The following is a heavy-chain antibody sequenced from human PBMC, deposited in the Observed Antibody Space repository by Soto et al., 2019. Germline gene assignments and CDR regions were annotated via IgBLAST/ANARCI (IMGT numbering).Heavy chain of an antibody. Sequence: QVQLQESGPGLVKPSETLSLTCTVSGGSISSHFLSWIRQPPGKGLEYVGYTFSGGNTNYNHSLKXGXTXSXXTSTSQYSPVLNSLTAAEPAVYYCARGHCISTTCYFEAVDIWGQGSMVTVSS. D-gene: IGHD2-2*01. V-gene: IGHV4-59*11. CDR1: GGSISSHF. CDR2: TFSGGNT. CDR3: ARGHCISTTCYFEAVDI. J-gene: IGHJ3*02.